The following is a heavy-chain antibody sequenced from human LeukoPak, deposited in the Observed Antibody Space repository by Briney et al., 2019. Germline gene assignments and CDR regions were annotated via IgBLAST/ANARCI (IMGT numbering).Heavy chain of an antibody. V-gene: IGHV3-33*01. D-gene: IGHD2-15*01. J-gene: IGHJ6*02. CDR3: ARVDCSGGSCRPYYYYAMDV. CDR1: GFTFSTYG. Sequence: GRSLRLSCAASGFTFSTYGMNWVRQAPGKGLEWVAVIRYDGSNKYYADSVKGRFTISRDNSKNTLYLQMNSLRAEDTAVYYCARVDCSGGSCRPYYYYAMDVWGQGTTVTVSS. CDR2: IRYDGSNK.